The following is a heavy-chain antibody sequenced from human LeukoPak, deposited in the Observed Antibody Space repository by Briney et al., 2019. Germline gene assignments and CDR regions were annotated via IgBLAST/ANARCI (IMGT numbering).Heavy chain of an antibody. CDR1: SDSVPSKNGA. V-gene: IGHV6-1*01. CDR2: TYYRSKWYN. Sequence: SQTLSLTCVVSSDSVPSKNGAWNWIRQSPSRGLEWLGRTYYRSKWYNDYAESMEGRMTISQDTSKNQYSLHLNSVTPDDTAVYYCARDFGTTGWHTFDYWGQGTLVTVSS. D-gene: IGHD6-19*01. CDR3: ARDFGTTGWHTFDY. J-gene: IGHJ4*02.